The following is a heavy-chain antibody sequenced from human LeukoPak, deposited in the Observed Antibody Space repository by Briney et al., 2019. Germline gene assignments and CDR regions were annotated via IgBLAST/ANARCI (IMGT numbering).Heavy chain of an antibody. V-gene: IGHV4-4*07. J-gene: IGHJ4*02. CDR1: DGSISSYY. Sequence: PSETLSLTCTVSDGSISSYYWSWIRQPAGKGLEWIGRIYTSGSTNYNPSLKSRVTMSLDTSKNQFSLKVSSATAADTAVYFCARGIQIFDYWGQGFLVTVSS. D-gene: IGHD5-18*01. CDR3: ARGIQIFDY. CDR2: IYTSGST.